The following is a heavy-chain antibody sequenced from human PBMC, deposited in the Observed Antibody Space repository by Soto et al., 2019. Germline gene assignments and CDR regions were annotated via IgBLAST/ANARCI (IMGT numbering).Heavy chain of an antibody. Sequence: EVQLVESGGGLVQPGGSLKLSCAASGFTFSGSAMHWVRQASGKGLEWVGRIRSKTNTYATAYAASVKGRFTISRDDSKNTAYLQMNSLTTEDSAVYYCTSQLDDLWSGYSDFDYWGQGTLVTVSS. V-gene: IGHV3-73*01. CDR1: GFTFSGSA. D-gene: IGHD3-3*01. CDR3: TSQLDDLWSGYSDFDY. CDR2: IRSKTNTYAT. J-gene: IGHJ4*02.